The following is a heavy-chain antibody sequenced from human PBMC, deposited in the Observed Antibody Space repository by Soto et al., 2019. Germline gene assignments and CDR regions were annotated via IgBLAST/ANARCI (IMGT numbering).Heavy chain of an antibody. V-gene: IGHV3-23*01. CDR3: AKDFYYDSSGYYFFDY. D-gene: IGHD3-22*01. CDR2: ISSSGGTT. J-gene: IGHJ4*02. Sequence: GGSLRLSCATSGFNFNNYAMSWVRQAPGERLEWVSFISSSGGTTYYADSVKGRFTISRDNSKNTLYLQMNSLRAEDTAVYYCAKDFYYDSSGYYFFDYWGQGTLVTAPQ. CDR1: GFNFNNYA.